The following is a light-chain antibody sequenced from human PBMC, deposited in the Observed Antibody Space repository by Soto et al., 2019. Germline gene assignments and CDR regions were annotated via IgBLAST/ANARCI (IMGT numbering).Light chain of an antibody. J-gene: IGLJ1*01. CDR2: KDS. V-gene: IGLV3-25*03. Sequence: SYELTQPPSVSVSPGQTARITCSGAALPKQYAYWYQQKPGQAPVLVIYKDSERPSGIPERFSGSSSGTTVTLTISGVQAEDEADYYCQSADSSGTYNYVFGTGTKLTVL. CDR1: ALPKQY. CDR3: QSADSSGTYNYV.